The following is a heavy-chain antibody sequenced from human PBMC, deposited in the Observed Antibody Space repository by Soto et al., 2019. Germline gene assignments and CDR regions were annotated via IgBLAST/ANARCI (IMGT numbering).Heavy chain of an antibody. V-gene: IGHV1-69*01. CDR2: IIPIIGTA. D-gene: IGHD5-12*01. CDR3: ARGGVDVVATSAFDY. CDR1: GGTFNNYA. Sequence: QVQLVQSGAEVKKPGSSVKVSCKASGGTFNNYAISWVRQAPGQGLEWMVGIIPIIGTADYAHKFKGRLAISADESTGTTFMELSSLRSEDTALYYCARGGVDVVATSAFDYRGQGTLVTVSS. J-gene: IGHJ4*02.